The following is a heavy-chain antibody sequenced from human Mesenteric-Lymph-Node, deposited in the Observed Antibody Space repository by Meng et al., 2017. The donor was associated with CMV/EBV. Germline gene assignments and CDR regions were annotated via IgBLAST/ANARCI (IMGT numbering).Heavy chain of an antibody. V-gene: IGHV1-2*02. CDR2: MNPSGGAT. J-gene: IGHJ6*02. Sequence: ASVKVSCKASGYIFTGYYMHWVRQAPGQGLEWMGWMNPSGGATVFAQNFQGRVTMTRDTSTSTVYMELSSLRSEDTAVYYCARDSNYDFWSYGMDVWGQGTTVTVSS. D-gene: IGHD3-3*01. CDR1: GYIFTGYY. CDR3: ARDSNYDFWSYGMDV.